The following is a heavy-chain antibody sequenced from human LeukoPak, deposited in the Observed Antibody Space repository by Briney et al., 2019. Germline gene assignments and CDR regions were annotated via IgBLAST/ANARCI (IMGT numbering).Heavy chain of an antibody. CDR2: IFNSGST. V-gene: IGHV4-31*03. D-gene: IGHD5-24*01. CDR3: ARDRGPRYGMDV. Sequence: SETLSLTCTVSGASISSGGYFWGWIRQRPGTGLERIGYIFNSGSTHYSPSLKSRLIISLDTSKNQFSLKLTSVTAADTAVYYCARDRGPRYGMDVWGQGTTVTVSS. J-gene: IGHJ6*02. CDR1: GASISSGGYF.